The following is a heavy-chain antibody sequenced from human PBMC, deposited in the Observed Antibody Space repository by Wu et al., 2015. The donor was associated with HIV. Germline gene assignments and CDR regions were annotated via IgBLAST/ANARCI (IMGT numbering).Heavy chain of an antibody. CDR2: ISAYNGNT. V-gene: IGHV1-18*01. CDR1: GYTFTSYG. D-gene: IGHD1-26*01. CDR3: ALLPWEPRRRSNYYYYYMDV. Sequence: QVQLVQSGAEVKKPGASVKVSCKASGYTFTSYGISWVRQAPGQGLEWMGWISAYNGNTNYAQKLQGRVTMTTDTSTSTAYMELRSLRSDDTAVYYCALLPWEPRRRSNYYYYYMDVWGKGPRSPSP. J-gene: IGHJ6*03.